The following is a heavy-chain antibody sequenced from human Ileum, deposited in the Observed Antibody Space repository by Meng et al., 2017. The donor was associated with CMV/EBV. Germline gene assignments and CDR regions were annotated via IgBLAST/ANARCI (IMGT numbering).Heavy chain of an antibody. CDR3: ARVSKGIGYNHGYGYFDY. D-gene: IGHD5-18*01. J-gene: IGHJ4*02. Sequence: LPEPGPGLVKPSETLSPTRTVSGGSTSTYYWSWIRQPPGKGLEWIGYSGSTNHNPSLKSRVTISVDTSKNQFSLKLSSVTAADTAVYYCARVSKGIGYNHGYGYFDYWGQGTLVTVSS. V-gene: IGHV4-59*01. CDR1: GGSTSTYY. CDR2: SGST.